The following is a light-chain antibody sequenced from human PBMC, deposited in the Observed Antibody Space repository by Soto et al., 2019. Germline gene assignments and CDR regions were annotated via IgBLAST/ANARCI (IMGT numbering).Light chain of an antibody. J-gene: IGKJ1*01. CDR3: QQYQNLWT. Sequence: IGMTQSPAPLSVSPGESATLSCRASQTIYYNVAWYQQRPGQSPRLLIYRASSRATGIPARFSGSGSGTEFTLTISSLQSEDFAVYYCQQYQNLWTVGQGTKVAIK. CDR2: RAS. V-gene: IGKV3-15*01. CDR1: QTIYYN.